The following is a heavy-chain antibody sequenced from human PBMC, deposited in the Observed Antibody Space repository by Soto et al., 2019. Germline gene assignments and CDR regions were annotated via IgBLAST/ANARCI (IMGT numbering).Heavy chain of an antibody. D-gene: IGHD1-26*01. J-gene: IGHJ4*02. CDR2: ISYDGSNK. V-gene: IGHV3-30*04. CDR1: GFTFSSYA. Sequence: GGPLRLSCAASGFTFSSYAMHWVRQAPGKGLEWVAVISYDGSNKYYADSVKGRFTISRDNSKNTLYLQMNSLRAEDTAVYYCARDRFNGPSGSYFDYWGQGTLVTVSS. CDR3: ARDRFNGPSGSYFDY.